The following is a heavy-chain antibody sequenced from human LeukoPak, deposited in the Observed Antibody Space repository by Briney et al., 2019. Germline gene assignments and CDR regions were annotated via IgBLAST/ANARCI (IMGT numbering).Heavy chain of an antibody. J-gene: IGHJ6*04. V-gene: IGHV3-30*04. D-gene: IGHD2-2*01. CDR1: GFTFSSYA. CDR2: ISYDGSHK. Sequence: PGGSLRLSCAASGFTFSSYAMHWVGQAPGKGLEWVAVISYDGSHKNYADSVKGRFTISRDNSKNTVYLQMNSLRPEDTAVYYCAREGCSSTSCYEEDPDYYYYYGMDVWGKGTTVTVSS. CDR3: AREGCSSTSCYEEDPDYYYYYGMDV.